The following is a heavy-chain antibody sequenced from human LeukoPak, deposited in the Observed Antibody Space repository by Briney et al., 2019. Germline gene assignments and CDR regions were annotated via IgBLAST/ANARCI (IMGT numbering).Heavy chain of an antibody. CDR1: GYIFTGYY. J-gene: IGHJ3*02. CDR2: INPNSGGT. V-gene: IGHV1-2*06. D-gene: IGHD1-1*01. CDR3: ARDGTFGNDAFDI. Sequence: GASVKVSCKASGYIFTGYYMDWVRQAPGQGLEWMGRINPNSGGTNYAQKFQGRVTMTRDTSISTAYMELSRLRSDDTAVYYCARDGTFGNDAFDIWGQGTMVTVSS.